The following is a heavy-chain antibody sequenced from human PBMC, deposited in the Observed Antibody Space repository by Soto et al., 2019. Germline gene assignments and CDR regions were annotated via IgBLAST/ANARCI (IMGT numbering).Heavy chain of an antibody. CDR3: AINYYADAGWWFDP. CDR2: IYHSGST. D-gene: IGHD4-17*01. V-gene: IGHV4-30-2*01. J-gene: IGHJ5*02. Sequence: SETLSLTCAVSGGSISSGGYSWSWIRQPPGKGLEWIGYIYHSGSTYYNPSLKSRVTISVDRSKNQFSLKLSSVTAADTAVYYCAINYYADAGWWFDPWGQGSLVTVSS. CDR1: GGSISSGGYS.